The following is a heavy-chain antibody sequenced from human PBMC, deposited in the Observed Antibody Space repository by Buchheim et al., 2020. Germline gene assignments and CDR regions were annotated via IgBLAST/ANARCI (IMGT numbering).Heavy chain of an antibody. CDR1: GFTLRTYW. CDR3: ARDLSGSQDY. Sequence: EVQLEESGGGLVQPGGSLRLSCAASGFTLRTYWMHWVRQAPGKGLEWVSRINEDGSFTHYADSVKGRFTISSDNAENTLYLQMTSLRVEDTAMYYCARDLSGSQDYWGQGTL. J-gene: IGHJ4*02. CDR2: INEDGSFT. D-gene: IGHD1-26*01. V-gene: IGHV3-74*01.